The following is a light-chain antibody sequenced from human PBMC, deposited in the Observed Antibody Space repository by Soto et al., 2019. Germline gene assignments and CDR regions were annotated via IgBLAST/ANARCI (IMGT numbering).Light chain of an antibody. J-gene: IGKJ1*01. Sequence: AIRMTQSPSSFSASTGDRVTITCRASQGISSYLAWYQQKPGKAPKLLIYDASSLESGVPSRFSGSGSGTEFTLTISSLQPDDFATYYCQQYNSHWTFGQGTKVDI. CDR3: QQYNSHWT. CDR1: QGISSY. V-gene: IGKV1-8*01. CDR2: DAS.